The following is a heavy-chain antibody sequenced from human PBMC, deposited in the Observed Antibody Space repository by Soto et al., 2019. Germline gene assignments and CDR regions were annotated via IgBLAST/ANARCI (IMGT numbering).Heavy chain of an antibody. CDR3: ARETGDRAHYFDY. CDR2: IYYSGST. CDR1: GGSVSSGSYY. V-gene: IGHV4-61*01. D-gene: IGHD7-27*01. Sequence: SETLSLTCTVSGGSVSSGSYYWSWIRQPPGKGLEWIGYIYYSGSTNYNPSLKSRVTISVDTSKNQFSLKLSSVTAADTAVYYCARETGDRAHYFDYWGQGTLVTVSS. J-gene: IGHJ4*02.